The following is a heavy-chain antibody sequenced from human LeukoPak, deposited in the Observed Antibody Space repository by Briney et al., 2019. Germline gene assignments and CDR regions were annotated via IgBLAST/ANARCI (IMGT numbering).Heavy chain of an antibody. V-gene: IGHV4-59*01. CDR3: AQDRFSFVL. D-gene: IGHD2-2*01. Sequence: SETLSLTCSVSGGSISYYYWSWIRQFPGKGLEWIGYISDGESPDYNPSLQSRVTIYVDSSKNQFFLNLTSVTAADTAVYYCAQDRFSFVLWGQGTLVTVSS. CDR2: ISDGESP. CDR1: GGSISYYY. J-gene: IGHJ1*01.